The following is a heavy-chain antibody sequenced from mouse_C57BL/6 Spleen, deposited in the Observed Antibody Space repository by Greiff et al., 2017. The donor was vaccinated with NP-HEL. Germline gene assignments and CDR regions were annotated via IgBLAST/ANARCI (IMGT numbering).Heavy chain of an antibody. V-gene: IGHV10-1*01. CDR3: VREETAQAYYFDY. J-gene: IGHJ2*01. D-gene: IGHD3-2*02. CDR1: GFSFNTYA. Sequence: EVHLVESGGGLVQPKGSLKLSCAASGFSFNTYAMNWVRQAPGKGLEWVARIRSKSNNYATYYADSVKDRFTISRDDSESMLYLQMNNLKTEDTAMYYCVREETAQAYYFDYWGQGTTLTVSS. CDR2: IRSKSNNYAT.